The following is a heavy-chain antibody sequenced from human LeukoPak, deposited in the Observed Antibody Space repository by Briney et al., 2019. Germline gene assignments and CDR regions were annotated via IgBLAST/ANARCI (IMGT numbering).Heavy chain of an antibody. Sequence: GGSLRLSCSASGFTFSSYAMHWVRQAPGKGLEYVSAISSNGGSTYYADSVKGRFTISRDNSKNTLYLQVSSLRAEDTAVYYCVKSYSSSWPAFDDWGQGTLVTVSS. CDR2: ISSNGGST. J-gene: IGHJ4*02. D-gene: IGHD6-13*01. CDR1: GFTFSSYA. V-gene: IGHV3-64D*06. CDR3: VKSYSSSWPAFDD.